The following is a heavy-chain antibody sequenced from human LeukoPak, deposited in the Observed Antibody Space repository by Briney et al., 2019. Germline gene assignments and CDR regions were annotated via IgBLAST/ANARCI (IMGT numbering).Heavy chain of an antibody. CDR1: GGSLSSRSHY. CDR3: ARAESGPTAFFDY. V-gene: IGHV4-39*01. Sequence: PSETLSLTCTVYGGSLSSRSHYWGCIRQFPGKGLQWIASVYFTGSTYYNPSLTSRATVSVDTSKNQFSLKLSSVTAADTAVYYCARAESGPTAFFDYWGQGTLVTVSS. D-gene: IGHD3-3*01. CDR2: VYFTGST. J-gene: IGHJ4*02.